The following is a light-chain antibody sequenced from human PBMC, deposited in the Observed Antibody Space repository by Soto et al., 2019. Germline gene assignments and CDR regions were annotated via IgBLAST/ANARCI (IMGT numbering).Light chain of an antibody. CDR3: QQRSSCPFT. V-gene: IGKV3-11*01. CDR1: KSIGNY. Sequence: EVVLTQSPATLSLFPGEGVTLSFCASKSIGNYLAWYQQDPGKAPRRLCYATSSRATGITARFSCSGYGTDFTLTISSLEPEDFAVYYCQQRSSCPFTFGPGTKVDIK. J-gene: IGKJ3*01. CDR2: ATS.